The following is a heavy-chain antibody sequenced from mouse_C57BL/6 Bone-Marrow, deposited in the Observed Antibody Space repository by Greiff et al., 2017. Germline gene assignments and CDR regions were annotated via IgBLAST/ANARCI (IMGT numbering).Heavy chain of an antibody. CDR1: GFTFSDYY. D-gene: IGHD2-5*01. V-gene: IGHV5-16*01. CDR2: IHYDGSST. CDR3: ARYSNSRWYLDV. J-gene: IGHJ1*03. Sequence: EVQVVESEGGLVQPGSSMKLSCTASGFTFSDYYMAWVRQVPEKGLEWVANIHYDGSSTYYLDSLKSRFIISKDKAKNILYLQMSSLKSEDTATCYCARYSNSRWYLDVWGTGTSVTVSS.